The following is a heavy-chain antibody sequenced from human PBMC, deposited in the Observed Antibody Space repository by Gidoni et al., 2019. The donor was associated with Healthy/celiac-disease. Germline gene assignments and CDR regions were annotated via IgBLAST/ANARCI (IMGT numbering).Heavy chain of an antibody. CDR2: IYHSGST. J-gene: IGHJ4*02. Sequence: QVQLQESGPGLVKPSGTLSLTCAVSGGSIRSSNWWSWVRQPPGKGLEWSGEIYHSGSTNYNPSLKSRVTISVDKSKNQFSLKLSSVTAADTAVYYCARDVIRIAAAYTDNDYWGQGTLVTVSS. D-gene: IGHD6-13*01. CDR3: ARDVIRIAAAYTDNDY. V-gene: IGHV4-4*02. CDR1: GGSIRSSNW.